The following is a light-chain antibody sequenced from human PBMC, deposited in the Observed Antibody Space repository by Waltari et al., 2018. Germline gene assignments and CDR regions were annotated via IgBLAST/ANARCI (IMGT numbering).Light chain of an antibody. CDR1: QSFSSR. J-gene: IGKJ2*01. CDR2: MAS. CDR3: QQYNSYPLT. V-gene: IGKV1-5*03. Sequence: DIQMTQSPSTLSASVGDRVTITCRASQSFSSRLAWYQQKPRKATKLLIYMASSLESGVPSRFSGSGSGTEFTLTISSLQPDDFATYYCQQYNSYPLTFGQGTKLEIK.